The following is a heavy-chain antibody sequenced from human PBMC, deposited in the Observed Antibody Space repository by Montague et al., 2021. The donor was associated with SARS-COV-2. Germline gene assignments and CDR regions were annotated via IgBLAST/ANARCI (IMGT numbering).Heavy chain of an antibody. J-gene: IGHJ5*02. V-gene: IGHV4-34*01. CDR3: ARDLSSSWSYWFGP. Sequence: SETLSLTCAVYGASFSGYYWNFIRQTPGKGLEWLGEISHSGTTKYNPSLKSRFTISVDTSKNQFSLKVSSVTAADTAVYYCARDLSSSWSYWFGPWGQGTLVTVSS. CDR1: GASFSGYY. CDR2: ISHSGTT. D-gene: IGHD6-13*01.